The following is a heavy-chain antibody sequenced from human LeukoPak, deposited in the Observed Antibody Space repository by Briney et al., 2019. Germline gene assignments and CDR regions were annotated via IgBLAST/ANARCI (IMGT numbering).Heavy chain of an antibody. CDR3: ARGGAGSYYWPLDY. D-gene: IGHD3-10*01. CDR2: ISAYNGYT. CDR1: GYTYTSYG. Sequence: GASVKVSCKASGYTYTSYGISWVRQAPGQGLEWMGWISAYNGYTNYAQKLQSRVTMTTDTPTSTAYMELRSLRSDDTAVYYCARGGAGSYYWPLDYWGQGTLVTVSS. J-gene: IGHJ4*02. V-gene: IGHV1-18*01.